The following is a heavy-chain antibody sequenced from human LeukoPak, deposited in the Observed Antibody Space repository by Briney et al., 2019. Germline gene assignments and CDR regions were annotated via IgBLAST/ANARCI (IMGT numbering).Heavy chain of an antibody. CDR1: GGSMSSGGYY. CDR2: IYYTGSA. CDR3: ARAAYGSGSVFDY. Sequence: SETLSLTCTVSGGSMSSGGYYWSWIRQHPGKGLEWVGYIYYTGSAYYNPSLKSRLTISIDTSKNQFSLKVTSVTAADTAVYYCARAAYGSGSVFDYWGQGTLVTVSS. V-gene: IGHV4-31*03. J-gene: IGHJ4*02. D-gene: IGHD3-10*01.